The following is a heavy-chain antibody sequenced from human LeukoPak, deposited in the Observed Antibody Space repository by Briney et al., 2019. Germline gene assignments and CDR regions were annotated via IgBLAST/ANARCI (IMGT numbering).Heavy chain of an antibody. J-gene: IGHJ5*02. D-gene: IGHD6-13*01. CDR2: INHSGST. V-gene: IGHV4-39*07. CDR3: ASGYWFDP. Sequence: SETLSLTCTVSGGSISSGGYYWSWIRQPPGKGLEWIGEINHSGSTNYNPSLKSRVTISVDTSKNQFSLKLSSVTAADTAVYYCASGYWFDPWGQGTLVTVSS. CDR1: GGSISSGGYY.